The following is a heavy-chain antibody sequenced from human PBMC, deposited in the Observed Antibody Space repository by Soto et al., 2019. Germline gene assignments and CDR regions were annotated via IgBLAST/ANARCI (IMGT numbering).Heavy chain of an antibody. V-gene: IGHV3-30*18. Sequence: GGSLRLSCEASGFTFRNNGMHWVRQVPGKGLEWVAVISYDGNNKYYADSVKGRFTISRDNSKNTVYLQMNNLRAEDTAMYYCAKGGSGNYLTYYYYYGMDVWGQGTTVTVSS. D-gene: IGHD3-22*01. CDR2: ISYDGNNK. J-gene: IGHJ6*02. CDR3: AKGGSGNYLTYYYYYGMDV. CDR1: GFTFRNNG.